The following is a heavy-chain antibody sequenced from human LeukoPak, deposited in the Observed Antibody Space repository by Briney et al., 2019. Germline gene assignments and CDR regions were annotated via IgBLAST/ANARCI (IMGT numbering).Heavy chain of an antibody. V-gene: IGHV3-23*01. CDR2: ISGSGGST. CDR3: TLPPYYYDSTSYGVDV. Sequence: PGGSLRLSCAASGFTFSSYDMNWVRQAPGRGLEWVSAISGSGGSTYYADSVKGRFTISRDNSKNTLYLQMDSLKTEDTAVYYCTLPPYYYDSTSYGVDVWGQGTTVTVSS. D-gene: IGHD3-22*01. J-gene: IGHJ6*02. CDR1: GFTFSSYD.